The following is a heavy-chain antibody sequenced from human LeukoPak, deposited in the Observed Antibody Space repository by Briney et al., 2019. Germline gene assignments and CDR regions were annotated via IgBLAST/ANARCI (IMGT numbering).Heavy chain of an antibody. J-gene: IGHJ5*02. CDR2: INHSGST. CDR3: ARGASIAARRGSNWFDH. D-gene: IGHD6-6*01. Sequence: SETLSLTCAVYGGSFSSYYWSWIRQPPGKGLEWIGEINHSGSTNYNPSLKSRVTISVDTSKNQFSLKLSSVTAADTAVYYCARGASIAARRGSNWFDHWGQGTLVTVSS. CDR1: GGSFSSYY. V-gene: IGHV4-34*01.